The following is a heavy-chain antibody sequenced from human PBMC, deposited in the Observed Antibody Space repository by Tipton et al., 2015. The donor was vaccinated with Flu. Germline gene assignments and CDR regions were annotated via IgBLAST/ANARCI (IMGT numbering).Heavy chain of an antibody. J-gene: IGHJ4*02. CDR3: ARGGVSNSGYRN. V-gene: IGHV4-61*02. CDR2: IYPSGST. D-gene: IGHD5-12*01. CDR1: GGSFSRGSDF. Sequence: TLSLTCTVSGGSFSRGSDFWSWIRQPAGKGLEWLGRIYPSGSTNYNPSLKSRVTMSVDTSKNQFSLKLSSVTAADTAVYYCARGGVSNSGYRNWGQGTLVTVSS.